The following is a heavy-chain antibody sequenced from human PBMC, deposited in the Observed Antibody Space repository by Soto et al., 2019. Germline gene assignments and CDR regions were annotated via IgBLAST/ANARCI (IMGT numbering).Heavy chain of an antibody. Sequence: QLQLQESGPGLVKPSETLSLTCTVSGGSISSSSYYWGWIRQPPGKGLEWIGSIYYSGSTYYNPSLKSRATISVDTSQNQFSLKLSSVPAADTAVYYCARHLHGDYYYYYYLDVWGKGTTVTVSS. J-gene: IGHJ6*03. CDR2: IYYSGST. D-gene: IGHD4-17*01. CDR3: ARHLHGDYYYYYYLDV. CDR1: GGSISSSSYY. V-gene: IGHV4-39*01.